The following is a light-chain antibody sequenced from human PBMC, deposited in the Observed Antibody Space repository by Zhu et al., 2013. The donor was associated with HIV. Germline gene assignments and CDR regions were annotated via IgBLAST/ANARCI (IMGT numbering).Light chain of an antibody. CDR3: SAWDDSLGGPL. CDR2: RNN. Sequence: QSILTQPPSVSGAPGQRVTISCSGSSSNIGAGYDVHWYQQRPGTAPKVLIFRNNQRPSGVPDRFSGSRSGTSASLAISGLRSEDEASYYCSAWDDSLGGPLFGGGTKLTVL. V-gene: IGLV1-47*01. CDR1: SSNIGAGYD. J-gene: IGLJ3*02.